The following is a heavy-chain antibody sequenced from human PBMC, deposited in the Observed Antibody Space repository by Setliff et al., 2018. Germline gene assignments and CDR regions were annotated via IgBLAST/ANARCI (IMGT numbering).Heavy chain of an antibody. CDR2: VYDSGTT. V-gene: IGHV4-39*01. Sequence: SETLSLTCTVPGGSISSISYYWGWIRQPPGKGLEWIGTVYDSGTTYYNPSLKSRVTILVDTSKNQFSLNLNSVTAADTGVYYCASCRYQVPYDYWGQGILVTVSS. D-gene: IGHD2-2*01. CDR3: ASCRYQVPYDY. J-gene: IGHJ4*02. CDR1: GGSISSISYY.